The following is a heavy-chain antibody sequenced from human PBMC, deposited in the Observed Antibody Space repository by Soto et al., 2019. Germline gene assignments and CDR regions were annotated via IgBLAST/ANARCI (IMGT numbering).Heavy chain of an antibody. D-gene: IGHD2-2*01. Sequence: GASVKVSCKASGFTFTSSAVQWVRQARGQRLEWIGWIVVGSGNTNYAQKFQERVTITRDMSTSTAYMELSSLRAEDMAAYYCAKEKISTSCCNWFDPWGQGTLVTVS. V-gene: IGHV1-58*01. CDR1: GFTFTSSA. CDR3: AKEKISTSCCNWFDP. CDR2: IVVGSGNT. J-gene: IGHJ5*02.